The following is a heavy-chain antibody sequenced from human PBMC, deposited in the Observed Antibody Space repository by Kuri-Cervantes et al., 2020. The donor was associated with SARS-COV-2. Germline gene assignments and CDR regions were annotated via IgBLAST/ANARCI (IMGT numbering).Heavy chain of an antibody. CDR3: ARETELHWFDP. J-gene: IGHJ5*02. D-gene: IGHD1-26*01. Sequence: SVKVSCKASGGSFSSYAISWVRQAPGQGLEWMGGIIPVLGTANYAQKFQGRVTITADESTSTAYMELSRLRSDDTAVYYCARETELHWFDPWGQGTLVTDSS. CDR1: GGSFSSYA. CDR2: IIPVLGTA. V-gene: IGHV1-69*13.